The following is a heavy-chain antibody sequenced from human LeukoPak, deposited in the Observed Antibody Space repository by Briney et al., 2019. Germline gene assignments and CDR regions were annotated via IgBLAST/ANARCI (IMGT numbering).Heavy chain of an antibody. V-gene: IGHV3-7*01. Sequence: GGSLRLSCAASGFTFSSYWMSWVRQAPGKGLEWVANIKQDGSEKYYVDSVKGRFTISRDNAKNSLYLQMSSLRAEDTAVYYCAKEPGVTMIVVAPDYWGQGTLVTVSS. CDR1: GFTFSSYW. D-gene: IGHD3-22*01. J-gene: IGHJ4*02. CDR2: IKQDGSEK. CDR3: AKEPGVTMIVVAPDY.